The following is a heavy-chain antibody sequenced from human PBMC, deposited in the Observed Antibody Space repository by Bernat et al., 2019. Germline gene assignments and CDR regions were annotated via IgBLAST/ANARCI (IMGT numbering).Heavy chain of an antibody. CDR2: ISSSGSYI. V-gene: IGHV3-48*03. Sequence: EVQLVESGGGLVQPGGSLRLSCAASGFTFSSYEMNWVRQAPGKGLEWVSYISSSGSYIYYADSMKGRFTISRDNAKNSLYLQMNSLRAEDTAMYYCARGTLARGYCSSTSCSDAFDIWGQGTMVTVSS. CDR3: ARGTLARGYCSSTSCSDAFDI. J-gene: IGHJ3*02. CDR1: GFTFSSYE. D-gene: IGHD2-2*01.